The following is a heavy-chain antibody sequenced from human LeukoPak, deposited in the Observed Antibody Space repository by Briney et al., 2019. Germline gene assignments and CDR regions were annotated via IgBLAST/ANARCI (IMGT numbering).Heavy chain of an antibody. J-gene: IGHJ5*02. Sequence: ASVKVSCKASGYTFTGYYMHWVRQAPGQGLEWMGWINPNSGGTNYAQKFQGRVTMTRDTSISTAYMELSRLRSDDTAVYYCARDLVAGTPPMNWFDPWGQGTLVTVSS. V-gene: IGHV1-2*02. D-gene: IGHD1-14*01. CDR3: ARDLVAGTPPMNWFDP. CDR2: INPNSGGT. CDR1: GYTFTGYY.